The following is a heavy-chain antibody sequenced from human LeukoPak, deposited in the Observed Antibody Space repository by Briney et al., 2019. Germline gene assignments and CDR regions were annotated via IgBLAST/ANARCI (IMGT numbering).Heavy chain of an antibody. V-gene: IGHV3-30*02. Sequence: GGSLRLSCAASGFTFSSYGMHWVRQAPGKGLEWVAFIRYDGSNKYYADSVKGRFTISRDNSKNTLYLQMNSLRAEDTAVYYCAKDAHDFWSGYFQDAFDIWGQGTMVTVSS. CDR1: GFTFSSYG. CDR3: AKDAHDFWSGYFQDAFDI. CDR2: IRYDGSNK. J-gene: IGHJ3*02. D-gene: IGHD3-3*01.